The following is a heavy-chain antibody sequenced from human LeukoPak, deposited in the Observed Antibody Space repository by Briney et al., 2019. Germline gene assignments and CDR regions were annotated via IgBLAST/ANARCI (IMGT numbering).Heavy chain of an antibody. CDR3: ARRRDFIDY. D-gene: IGHD3/OR15-3a*01. Sequence: GGSLRPSCAASGFTLSDYYMRWIRQAPGKGLERVSYSSSSGSTIYYADSVKGRFALSRDNAKNSMYLQMNSLRAEDTAVYYCARRRDFIDYWGQGTLVTVSS. J-gene: IGHJ4*02. CDR1: GFTLSDYY. V-gene: IGHV3-11*01. CDR2: SSSSGSTI.